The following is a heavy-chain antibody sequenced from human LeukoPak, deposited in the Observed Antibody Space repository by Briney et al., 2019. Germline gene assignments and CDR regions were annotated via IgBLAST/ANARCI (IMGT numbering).Heavy chain of an antibody. J-gene: IGHJ4*02. V-gene: IGHV3-48*01. CDR3: ARDLRLGIDY. D-gene: IGHD7-27*01. CDR1: GFTFRSYS. CDR2: IDPSSTI. Sequence: GGSLKLSCAASGFTFRSYSMNWVRQAPGKGLEWVSAIDPSSTIYYADSVKGRFTISRDNAKNSLYLQMNSLRAEDTAVYYCARDLRLGIDYWGQGTLVTVSS.